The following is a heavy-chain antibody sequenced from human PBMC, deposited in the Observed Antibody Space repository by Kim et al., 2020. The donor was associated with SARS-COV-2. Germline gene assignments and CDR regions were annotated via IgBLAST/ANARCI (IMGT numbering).Heavy chain of an antibody. CDR2: NSGGT. J-gene: IGHJ4*02. V-gene: IGHV1-2*02. Sequence: NSGGTRFSRKLQGRVTVTRDTSISTAYMELSGLRSDDTAVYYCSKSRAFDYWGQGTLVTVSS. CDR3: SKSRAFDY. D-gene: IGHD1-26*01.